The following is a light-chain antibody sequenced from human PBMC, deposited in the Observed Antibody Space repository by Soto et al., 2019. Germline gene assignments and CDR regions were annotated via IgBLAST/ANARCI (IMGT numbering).Light chain of an antibody. Sequence: QSVLTQPPSVSGAQGQRGAISCTGSSSNIGAGFDVHWYQQLPRTAPKLLIYSNNNRPSGVPDRFSVSRSATSASLAITGLQAADEADYYCQSYDSSLSAYVFGTGTNVTVL. CDR3: QSYDSSLSAYV. CDR2: SNN. CDR1: SSNIGAGFD. J-gene: IGLJ1*01. V-gene: IGLV1-40*01.